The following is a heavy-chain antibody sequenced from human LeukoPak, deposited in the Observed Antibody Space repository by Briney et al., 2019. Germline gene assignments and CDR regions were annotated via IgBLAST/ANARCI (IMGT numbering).Heavy chain of an antibody. D-gene: IGHD3-10*01. Sequence: SETLSLTCAVSGYSISSGYYWGWIRPPPGKGLEWIGSVYHSGTTYYNPSLKSRVTISIATSKNQFSLNLSSVTAADTAVYYCARLPYYYGSGSWFDPWGQGTLVTVSS. CDR2: VYHSGTT. CDR3: ARLPYYYGSGSWFDP. CDR1: GYSISSGYY. J-gene: IGHJ5*02. V-gene: IGHV4-38-2*01.